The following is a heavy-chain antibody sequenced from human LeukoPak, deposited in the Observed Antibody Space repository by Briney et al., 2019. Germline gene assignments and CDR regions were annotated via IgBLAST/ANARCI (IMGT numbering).Heavy chain of an antibody. Sequence: GESLKVSCKASGYTFTGYYMHWVRQAPGQGLEWMGWINPNSGGTNYAQKFQGRVTMTRDTSISTAYMELSRLRSDDTAVYYCARASTITMIVVVAYFDYWGQGTLVTVSS. D-gene: IGHD3-22*01. CDR3: ARASTITMIVVVAYFDY. CDR2: INPNSGGT. J-gene: IGHJ4*02. V-gene: IGHV1-2*02. CDR1: GYTFTGYY.